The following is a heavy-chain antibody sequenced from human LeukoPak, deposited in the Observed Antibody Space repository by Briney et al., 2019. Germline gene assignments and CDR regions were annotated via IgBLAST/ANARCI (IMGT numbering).Heavy chain of an antibody. J-gene: IGHJ6*03. CDR2: MNPNSGNT. Sequence: AASVKVSCKASGYTFTSYDINWVRQATGQGLEWMGWMNPNSGNTGYAQKFQGRVTMTRNTSISTAYMELRSLRSDDTAVYYCARSTHLWLRYYYYYYMDVWGKGTTVTISS. V-gene: IGHV1-8*01. CDR3: ARSTHLWLRYYYYYYMDV. CDR1: GYTFTSYD. D-gene: IGHD5-18*01.